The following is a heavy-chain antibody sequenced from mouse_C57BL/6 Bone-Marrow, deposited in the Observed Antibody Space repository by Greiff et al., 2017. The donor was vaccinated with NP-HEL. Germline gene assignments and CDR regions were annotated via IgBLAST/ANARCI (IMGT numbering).Heavy chain of an antibody. Sequence: EVQLVESGTVLARPGASVKMSCKTSGYTFTSYWMHWVKQRPGQGLAWIGAIYPGNGDTSYNQKFKGKAKLTAVTSASTAYMELSSLTNEDSAVYYCTRTDYYSNDEGVFDYWGQGTTLTVSS. CDR3: TRTDYYSNDEGVFDY. V-gene: IGHV1-5*01. CDR2: IYPGNGDT. CDR1: GYTFTSYW. J-gene: IGHJ2*01. D-gene: IGHD2-5*01.